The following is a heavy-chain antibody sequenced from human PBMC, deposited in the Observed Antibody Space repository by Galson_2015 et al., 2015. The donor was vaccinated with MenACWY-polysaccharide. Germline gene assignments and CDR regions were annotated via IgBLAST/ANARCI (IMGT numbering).Heavy chain of an antibody. CDR3: ARGGKYYYDSSGYLNWFDP. CDR2: MNPNSGNT. CDR1: GYSFSSYD. D-gene: IGHD3-22*01. Sequence: SVKVSCKASGYSFSSYDINWVRQTAGQGLEWMGWMNPNSGNTGYAQKFQGRVTMTRNTSISIAYMELSSLRSEDTAVYYCARGGKYYYDSSGYLNWFDPWGQGTLVTVSS. V-gene: IGHV1-8*01. J-gene: IGHJ5*02.